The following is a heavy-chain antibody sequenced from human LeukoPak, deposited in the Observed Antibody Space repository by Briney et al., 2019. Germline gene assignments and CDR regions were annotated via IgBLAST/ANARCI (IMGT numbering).Heavy chain of an antibody. CDR1: GFTFSSYG. CDR3: AKGLDMVRGVIITTYYFDY. D-gene: IGHD3-10*01. V-gene: IGHV3-23*01. J-gene: IGHJ4*02. Sequence: PGGSLRLSCAASGFTFSSYGMSWVRQAPGKGLEWVSAISGSGGSTYYADSVKGRFTISRDNSKNTLYLQMNSLRAEDTAVYYCAKGLDMVRGVIITTYYFDYWGQGTLVTVSS. CDR2: ISGSGGST.